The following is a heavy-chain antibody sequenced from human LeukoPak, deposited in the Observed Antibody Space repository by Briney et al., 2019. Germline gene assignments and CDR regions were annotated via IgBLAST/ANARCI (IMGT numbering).Heavy chain of an antibody. J-gene: IGHJ4*02. D-gene: IGHD3-22*01. CDR2: IYPGDSDT. CDR1: RYSFSTYW. CDR3: ARRGHYDSSGYYPFDY. V-gene: IGHV5-51*01. Sequence: GESLKISCKGSRYSFSTYWIGWVRQMPGKGLEWMGTIYPGDSDTRYSPSFQGQVTISADKSINTTFLQWSSLKATDTAMHFCARRGHYDSSGYYPFDYWGQGTLVTVSS.